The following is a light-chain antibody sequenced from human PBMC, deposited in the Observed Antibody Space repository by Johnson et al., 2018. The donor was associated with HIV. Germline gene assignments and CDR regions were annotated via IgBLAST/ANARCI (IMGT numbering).Light chain of an antibody. V-gene: IGLV1-51*02. CDR1: SSNIGNNY. J-gene: IGLJ1*01. Sequence: QSVLTQPPSVSAAPGQKVTISCSGSSSNIGNNYVSWYQQLPGTAPKLLIYESNQRPSGIPDRFSGSKSGTSATLDITGLQTGDEADYYCGTWDSSLSAGYVFGTGTKVTVL. CDR3: GTWDSSLSAGYV. CDR2: ESN.